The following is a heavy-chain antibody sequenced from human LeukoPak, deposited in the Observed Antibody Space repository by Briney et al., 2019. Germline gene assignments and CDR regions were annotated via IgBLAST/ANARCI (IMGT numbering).Heavy chain of an antibody. CDR2: IYTSGST. CDR3: ARELLGYCSSTSCYWFDP. Sequence: SETLSLTCTVSGGSISSYYWSWIRQPAGKGLEWIGRIYTSGSTNYNPSLKSRVTMSVDTSKNQFSLKLSSVTAAGTAVYYCARELLGYCSSTSCYWFDPWGQGTLVTVSS. CDR1: GGSISSYY. D-gene: IGHD2-2*01. J-gene: IGHJ5*02. V-gene: IGHV4-4*07.